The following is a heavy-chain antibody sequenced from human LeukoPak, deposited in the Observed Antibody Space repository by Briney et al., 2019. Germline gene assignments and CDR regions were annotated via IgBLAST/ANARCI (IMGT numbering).Heavy chain of an antibody. CDR1: GFTFSSYG. CDR2: IWYVGSNK. D-gene: IGHD3-10*01. V-gene: IGHV3-33*01. J-gene: IGHJ6*02. CDR3: ARSDYYGSGSYGRGMDV. Sequence: GGSLRLSCAASGFTFSSYGMHWVRQAPGKGLEWVAVIWYVGSNKYYADSVKGRFTISRDNSKNTLYLQMNSLRAEDTAVYYCARSDYYGSGSYGRGMDVWGQGTTVTVSS.